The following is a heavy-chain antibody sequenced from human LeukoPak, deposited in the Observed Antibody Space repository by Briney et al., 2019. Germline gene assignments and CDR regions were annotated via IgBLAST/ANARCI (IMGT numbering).Heavy chain of an antibody. CDR3: ARDLIQFGISAFDI. V-gene: IGHV1-2*02. Sequence: ASVKVSCKASGYTSTGSFMNWVRQPPGQGLGWRGWINPNSGGTNYAQKFQGRVTMTRDTSISTAYMELSRLRSDDTAVYYCARDLIQFGISAFDIWGQGTMVTVSS. J-gene: IGHJ3*02. CDR1: GYTSTGSF. CDR2: INPNSGGT. D-gene: IGHD3-10*01.